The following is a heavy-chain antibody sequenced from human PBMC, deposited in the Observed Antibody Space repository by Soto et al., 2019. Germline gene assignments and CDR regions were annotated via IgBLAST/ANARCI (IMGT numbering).Heavy chain of an antibody. CDR2: IIPIFGTA. V-gene: IGHV1-69*01. Sequence: QVQLVQSGAEVKKPGSSVKVSCKASGGTFSSYAISWGRQAHGQGLEWMGGIIPIFGTAHYAQKLQGRVTITADESTSPAYMELSSLRSDDTAVYYWARAAQGAFDYWGQGTLVTVSS. CDR3: ARAAQGAFDY. CDR1: GGTFSSYA. D-gene: IGHD2-15*01. J-gene: IGHJ4*02.